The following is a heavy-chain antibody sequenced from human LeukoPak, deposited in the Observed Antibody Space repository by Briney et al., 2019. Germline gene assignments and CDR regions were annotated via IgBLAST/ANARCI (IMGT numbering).Heavy chain of an antibody. CDR3: PRDVTPRY. CDR2: ISYDGSNK. V-gene: IGHV3-30-3*01. Sequence: PGRSLRLSCAASGFTFSSYAMHWVRQAPGKGLEWVAVISYDGSNKYYADSVKGRFTISRDNSKNTLYLQMNGLRAEDTAVYYCPRDVTPRYWGQGTLVTVSS. CDR1: GFTFSSYA. J-gene: IGHJ4*02.